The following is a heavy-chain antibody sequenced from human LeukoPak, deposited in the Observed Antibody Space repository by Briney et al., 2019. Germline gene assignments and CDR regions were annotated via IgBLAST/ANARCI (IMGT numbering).Heavy chain of an antibody. CDR2: IHYSGST. Sequence: PSETLSLTCTVSGGSINSYYWSWIRQPPGKGLEWIGCIHYSGSTNYNPSLKSRVTISVDTSKNQFSLRLSSVTAADTAVYYCARAPYGSGSYYDPDYYYGMDVWGQGTTVTVSS. D-gene: IGHD3-10*01. CDR3: ARAPYGSGSYYDPDYYYGMDV. V-gene: IGHV4-59*01. CDR1: GGSINSYY. J-gene: IGHJ6*02.